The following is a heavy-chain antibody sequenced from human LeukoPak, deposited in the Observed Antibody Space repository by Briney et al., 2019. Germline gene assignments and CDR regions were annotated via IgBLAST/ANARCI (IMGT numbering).Heavy chain of an antibody. J-gene: IGHJ3*02. CDR1: GGSISSGGYY. CDR3: ARGVGSAAKGAFDI. V-gene: IGHV4-31*03. D-gene: IGHD2-2*01. Sequence: PSETLSLTCTVSGGSISSGGYYWSWIRQHPGKGLVWIGYIYYSGSTYYNPSLKSRVTISVDTSKNQFSLKLSSVTAADTAVYYCARGVGSAAKGAFDIWGQGTMVTVSS. CDR2: IYYSGST.